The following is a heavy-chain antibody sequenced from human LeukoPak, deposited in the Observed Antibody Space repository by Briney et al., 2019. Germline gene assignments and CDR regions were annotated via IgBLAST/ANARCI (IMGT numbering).Heavy chain of an antibody. CDR3: ARGLGGRYFDWLRRGIWFDP. CDR2: MNPNSGNT. J-gene: IGHJ5*02. CDR1: GYTFTSYD. D-gene: IGHD3-9*01. V-gene: IGHV1-8*01. Sequence: GASVKVSCKASGYTFTSYDINWVRQATGQGLEWMGWMNPNSGNTGYAQKFRGRVTMTRNTSISTAYMELSSLRSEDTAVYYCARGLGGRYFDWLRRGIWFDPWGQGTLVTVSS.